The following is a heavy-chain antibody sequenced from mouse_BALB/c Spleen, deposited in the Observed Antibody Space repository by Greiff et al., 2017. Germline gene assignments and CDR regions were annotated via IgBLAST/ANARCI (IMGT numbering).Heavy chain of an antibody. J-gene: IGHJ1*01. D-gene: IGHD1-1*01. CDR2: ISSGGST. CDR1: GFTFSSYA. Sequence: EVKLMESGGGLVKPGGSLKLSCAASGFTFSSYAMSWVRQTPEKRLEWVASISSGGSTYYPDSVKGRFTISRDNARNILYLQMSSLRSEDTAMYYCARGGTVVATEYFDVWGAGTTVTVSS. V-gene: IGHV5-6-5*01. CDR3: ARGGTVVATEYFDV.